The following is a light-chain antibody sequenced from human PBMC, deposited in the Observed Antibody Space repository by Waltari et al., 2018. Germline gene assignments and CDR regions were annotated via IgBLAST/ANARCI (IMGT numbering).Light chain of an antibody. J-gene: IGKJ2*03. Sequence: DIQMTQSPSSLSASVGDRVTITSRASQGITNDLAWYQQKPGETPKLLIYEASSLQSGIPSRFSGSGSGTDFTLTISSLQSEDFATYYCQHYYSTPYSFGQGTKVEIK. CDR2: EAS. CDR1: QGITND. V-gene: IGKV1-NL1*01. CDR3: QHYYSTPYS.